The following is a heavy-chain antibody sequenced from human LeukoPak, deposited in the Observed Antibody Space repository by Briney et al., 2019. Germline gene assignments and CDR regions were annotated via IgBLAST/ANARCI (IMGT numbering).Heavy chain of an antibody. CDR2: IYPGGSDT. Sequence: GESLKISCKGSGYSFTSYWIGWVRQMPGKGLEWMGIIYPGGSDTRYSPSFQGQVTISADKSISTAYLQWSSLKASDTAMYYCARRVYCGGDCYDAFDIWGQGTMVTVSS. D-gene: IGHD2-21*02. V-gene: IGHV5-51*01. CDR1: GYSFTSYW. J-gene: IGHJ3*02. CDR3: ARRVYCGGDCYDAFDI.